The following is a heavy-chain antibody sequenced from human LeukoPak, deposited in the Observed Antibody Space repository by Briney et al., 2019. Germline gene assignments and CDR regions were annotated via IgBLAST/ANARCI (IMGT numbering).Heavy chain of an antibody. CDR2: ISYDGSNK. CDR3: ASRGYSGYDSLPLG. CDR1: GFTFSSYA. Sequence: GGSLRLSCAASGFTFSSYAMHWVRQAPGKGLEWVAVISYDGSNKYYADSVKGRFTISRDNSKNTLYLQTNSLRAEDTAVYYCASRGYSGYDSLPLGWGQGTLVTVSS. J-gene: IGHJ4*02. V-gene: IGHV3-30-3*01. D-gene: IGHD5-12*01.